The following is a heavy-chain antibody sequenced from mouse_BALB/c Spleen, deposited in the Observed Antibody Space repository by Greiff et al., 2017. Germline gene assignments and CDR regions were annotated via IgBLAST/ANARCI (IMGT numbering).Heavy chain of an antibody. CDR2: ISYSGST. Sequence: EVQLQESGPGLVKPSQSLSLTCTVTGYSITSDYAWNWIRQFPGNKLEWMGYISYSGSTSYNPSLKSRISITRDTSKNQFFLQLNSVTTEDTATYYCARWGDLLRADWGQGTLVTVSA. CDR1: GYSITSDYA. J-gene: IGHJ3*01. D-gene: IGHD2-1*01. V-gene: IGHV3-2*02. CDR3: ARWGDLLRAD.